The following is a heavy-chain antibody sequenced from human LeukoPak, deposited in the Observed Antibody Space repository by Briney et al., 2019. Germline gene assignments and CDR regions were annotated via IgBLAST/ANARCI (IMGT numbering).Heavy chain of an antibody. CDR3: ARDPDILIGVAYEN. V-gene: IGHV3-74*01. Sequence: GGSLRLSCAASGFTFSSYWMHWLRQEPRKGLVWVSRISTDGSSRSYADSVKGRFTISRDNAKNSLYLQMNSLRAEDTALYYCARDPDILIGVAYENWGQGKMVTVSA. CDR1: GFTFSSYW. J-gene: IGHJ3*02. D-gene: IGHD3-9*01. CDR2: ISTDGSSR.